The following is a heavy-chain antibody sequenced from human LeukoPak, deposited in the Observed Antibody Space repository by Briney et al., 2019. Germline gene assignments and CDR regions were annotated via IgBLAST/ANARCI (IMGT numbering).Heavy chain of an antibody. CDR3: ARATVSGWSFDY. D-gene: IGHD6-19*01. V-gene: IGHV1-69*05. CDR1: GGTFSSYA. J-gene: IGHJ4*02. CDR2: IIPIFGTA. Sequence: ASVKVSFKASGGTFSSYAISWVRHAPGQGLEWMGRIIPIFGTANYAQKFQGRVTITTDESTSTAYMELSSLRSEDTAVYYCARATVSGWSFDYWGQGTLVTVSS.